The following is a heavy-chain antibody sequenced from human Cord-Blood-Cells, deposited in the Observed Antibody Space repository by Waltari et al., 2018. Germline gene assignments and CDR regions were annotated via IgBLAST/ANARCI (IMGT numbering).Heavy chain of an antibody. CDR2: INHSGST. J-gene: IGHJ2*01. CDR1: GGAFSGYY. Sequence: QVQLPQWGAGLLKPSETLSLTCAVYGGAFSGYYWSWIRQPPGKGLEWIGEINHSGSTNYNPSLKSRVTISVDTSKNQFSLKLSSVTAADTAVYYCAREPLTGDTGDWYFDLWGRGTLVTVSS. V-gene: IGHV4-34*01. CDR3: AREPLTGDTGDWYFDL. D-gene: IGHD5-18*01.